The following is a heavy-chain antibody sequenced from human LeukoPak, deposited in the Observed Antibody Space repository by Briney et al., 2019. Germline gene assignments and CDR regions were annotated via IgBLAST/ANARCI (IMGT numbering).Heavy chain of an antibody. V-gene: IGHV3-21*01. CDR3: ARDRGYSYGPSDV. CDR2: ISSSSSYI. D-gene: IGHD5-18*01. Sequence: PGGSLRLSCAASGFTFSSYTMKWIRQAPGKGLEWVSSISSSSSYIYYADSVKGRVTISRDNAKNSLYLQMNSLRAEDTAVYYCARDRGYSYGPSDVWGQGTTVTVSS. CDR1: GFTFSSYT. J-gene: IGHJ6*02.